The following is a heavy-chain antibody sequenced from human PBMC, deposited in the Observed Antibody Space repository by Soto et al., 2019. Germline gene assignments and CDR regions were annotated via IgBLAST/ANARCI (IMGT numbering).Heavy chain of an antibody. CDR3: TKVRVDYYDSSGPNY. Sequence: GGSLRLSCTASGFTFGDYAMSWFRQAPGKGLKWVGFIRSKAYGGTTEYAASVKGRFTISRDDSKSIAYLQMNSLKTEDTAVYYCTKVRVDYYDSSGPNYWGQGTLVTVSS. V-gene: IGHV3-49*03. CDR2: IRSKAYGGTT. J-gene: IGHJ4*02. D-gene: IGHD3-22*01. CDR1: GFTFGDYA.